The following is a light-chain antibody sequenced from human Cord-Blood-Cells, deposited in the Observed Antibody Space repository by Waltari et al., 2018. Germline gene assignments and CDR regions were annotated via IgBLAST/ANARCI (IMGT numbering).Light chain of an antibody. V-gene: IGLV2-14*01. CDR3: SSYTSSSTLVV. CDR1: SSDVGGYNY. J-gene: IGLJ2*01. CDR2: DVS. Sequence: QSALTQPASVSGSPGQSITISCTGTSSDVGGYNYVSWYQQHPVKAPKLMIYDVSNRTSGVSKRFSGSKSGNTASLTISGLQADDEADYYCSSYTSSSTLVVFGGGTKLTVL.